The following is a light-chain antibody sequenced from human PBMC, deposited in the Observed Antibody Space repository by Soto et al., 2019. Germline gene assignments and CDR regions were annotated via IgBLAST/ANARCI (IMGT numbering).Light chain of an antibody. Sequence: QSVLTQPPPASWTPRQRVTISCSGSSSHIGSNTVNWYQQLPGTAPKLLMYSNNQRPSGVPDRLSGSKSGTSASLAISGLQPEDEADYYCAAWDDSLNGHVFGTGTKVTVL. V-gene: IGLV1-44*01. CDR2: SNN. CDR3: AAWDDSLNGHV. CDR1: SSHIGSNT. J-gene: IGLJ1*01.